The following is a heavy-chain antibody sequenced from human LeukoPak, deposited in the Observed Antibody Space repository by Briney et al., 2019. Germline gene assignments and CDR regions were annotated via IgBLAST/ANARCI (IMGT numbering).Heavy chain of an antibody. CDR1: GYTFTGYY. J-gene: IGHJ4*02. Sequence: GASVKVSCKASGYTFTGYYMHWVRQAPGQGLEWMGWINPNSGGTNYVQKFQGRVTMTRDTSISTAYMELSRLRSDDTAVYYCARGGYSSSRTLDYWGQGTLVTVSS. CDR3: ARGGYSSSRTLDY. CDR2: INPNSGGT. D-gene: IGHD6-13*01. V-gene: IGHV1-2*02.